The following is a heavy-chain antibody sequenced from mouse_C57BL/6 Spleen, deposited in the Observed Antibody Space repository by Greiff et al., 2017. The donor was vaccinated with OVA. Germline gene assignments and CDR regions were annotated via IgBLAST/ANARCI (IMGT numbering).Heavy chain of an antibody. CDR1: GYTFTSYW. J-gene: IGHJ3*01. CDR3: ASLLSFAY. CDR2: IDPSDSYT. D-gene: IGHD2-1*01. V-gene: IGHV1-50*01. Sequence: QVHVKQPGAELVKPGASVKLSCKASGYTFTSYWMQWVKQRPGQGLEWIGEIDPSDSYTNYNQKFKGKATLTVDTSSSTAYMQLSSLTSEDSAVYYCASLLSFAYWGQGTLVTVSA.